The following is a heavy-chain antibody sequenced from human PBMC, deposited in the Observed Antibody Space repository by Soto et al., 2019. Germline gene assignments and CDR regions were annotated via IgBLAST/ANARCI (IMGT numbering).Heavy chain of an antibody. D-gene: IGHD2-2*01. CDR2: IYYSGST. J-gene: IGHJ6*03. CDR3: ARGCSSTCCYHYYMDV. Sequence: QLQLQESGPGLVKPSETLSLTCTVSGGSISSSSYYCGWIRQPPGKGMEWIGSIYYSGSTYYNPSLKRRVTIYVDTSKNQFSLKLSSVTAADTAVYYCARGCSSTCCYHYYMDVWGKGTTVTVSS. V-gene: IGHV4-39*01. CDR1: GGSISSSSYY.